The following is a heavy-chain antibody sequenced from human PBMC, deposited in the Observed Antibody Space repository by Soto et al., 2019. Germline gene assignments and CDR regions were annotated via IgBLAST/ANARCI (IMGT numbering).Heavy chain of an antibody. CDR1: GGSISSSSYY. Sequence: SETLSLTCTVSGGSISSSSYYWGWIRQPPGKGLEWIGSIYYSGSTYYNPSLKSRVTISVDTSKNQFSLKLSSVTAADTAVYYCARTIFGVEMFDYWGQGTLVTVSS. D-gene: IGHD3-3*01. J-gene: IGHJ4*02. V-gene: IGHV4-39*01. CDR3: ARTIFGVEMFDY. CDR2: IYYSGST.